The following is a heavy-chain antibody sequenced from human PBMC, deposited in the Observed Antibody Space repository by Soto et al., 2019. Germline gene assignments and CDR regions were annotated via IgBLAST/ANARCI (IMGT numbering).Heavy chain of an antibody. V-gene: IGHV5-51*01. CDR2: IYPGDSDT. Sequence: PGESLKISCKGSGYSFTSYWIGWVRQMPGKGLEWMGIIYPGDSDTRYSPSFQGQVTISADKSISTAYLQWSSLKASDTAMYYCASRGDIAVAGTSAFDIWGQGTMGTVS. CDR3: ASRGDIAVAGTSAFDI. J-gene: IGHJ3*02. D-gene: IGHD6-19*01. CDR1: GYSFTSYW.